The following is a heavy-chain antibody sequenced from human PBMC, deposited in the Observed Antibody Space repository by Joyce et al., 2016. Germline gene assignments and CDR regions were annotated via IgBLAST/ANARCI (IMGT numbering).Heavy chain of an antibody. CDR2: ISYDGNNK. J-gene: IGHJ4*02. D-gene: IGHD6-6*01. Sequence: QVQLVESGGGVVQPGRSLRLSCAASGFTFSSYGMHWVRQAPGKGLECVAVISYDGNNKYYADSVKGRFSISRDNSKNTLYLQMHSLRAEDTAVYYCARGRPVRYSSSSSKRSPIEYYFDYWGQGTLVTVSS. V-gene: IGHV3-30*03. CDR3: ARGRPVRYSSSSSKRSPIEYYFDY. CDR1: GFTFSSYG.